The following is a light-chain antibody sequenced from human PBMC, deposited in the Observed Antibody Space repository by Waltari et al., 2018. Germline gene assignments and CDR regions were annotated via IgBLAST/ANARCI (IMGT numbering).Light chain of an antibody. V-gene: IGLV1-47*01. J-gene: IGLJ2*01. Sequence: QSVLTQPPSASGTPGQRATISCSGSSSNIVSNYVYCYQHLPGTAPKVLIYKNNQRPSGVPDRFSGSKSGTSASLAISGLRSEDEADYYCAAWDDSLSGPVFGGGTKVTAL. CDR2: KNN. CDR1: SSNIVSNY. CDR3: AAWDDSLSGPV.